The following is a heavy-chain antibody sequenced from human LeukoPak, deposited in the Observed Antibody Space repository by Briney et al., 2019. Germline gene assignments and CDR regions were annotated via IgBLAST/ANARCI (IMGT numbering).Heavy chain of an antibody. Sequence: PGGSLRLSCAASGFTFSSYALSWARQAPGKGLEWVSAISGSGGGTYYADSVKGRFTISRDNSKNTLYLQMSSLRAEDTAVYYCAKDPYYDFWSAFDYWGQGTLVTVSS. CDR3: AKDPYYDFWSAFDY. J-gene: IGHJ4*02. D-gene: IGHD3-3*01. V-gene: IGHV3-23*01. CDR2: ISGSGGGT. CDR1: GFTFSSYA.